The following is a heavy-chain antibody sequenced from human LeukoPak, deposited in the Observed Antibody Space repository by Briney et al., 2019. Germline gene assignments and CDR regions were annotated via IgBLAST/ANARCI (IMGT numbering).Heavy chain of an antibody. V-gene: IGHV3-11*01. J-gene: IGHJ4*02. CDR3: ASPRETWAATVVGFDY. D-gene: IGHD4-23*01. CDR2: ISSSGSTI. CDR1: GFTFSDYY. Sequence: PGGSLRLSCAASGFTFSDYYMSWIRQAPGKGLEWVSYISSSGSTIYYADSVKGRFTISRDNAKNSLYLQMNSLRAEDTAVYYCASPRETWAATVVGFDYWRQGTLVTVSS.